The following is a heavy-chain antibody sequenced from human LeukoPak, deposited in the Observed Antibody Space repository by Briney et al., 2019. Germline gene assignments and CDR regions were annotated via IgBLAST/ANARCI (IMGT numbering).Heavy chain of an antibody. V-gene: IGHV3-69-1*01. CDR3: ARDKAGTGCYFDY. CDR2: ISSSGTI. D-gene: IGHD1-1*01. J-gene: IGHJ4*02. Sequence: RTGGSLRLSCAASGFTFSNAWMSWVRQAPGKGLVWFSYISSSGTIYYADSVKGRFTISRDNGKNSLYLQMNSLRDEDTAVYYCARDKAGTGCYFDYWGQGTLVTVSS. CDR1: GFTFSNAW.